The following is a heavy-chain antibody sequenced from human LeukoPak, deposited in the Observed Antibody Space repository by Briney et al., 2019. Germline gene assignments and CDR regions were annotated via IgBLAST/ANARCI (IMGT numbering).Heavy chain of an antibody. J-gene: IGHJ5*02. Sequence: GESLKISCKGSGYSFTSYWIAWVRQMPGKGLEWMGTIYPGDSDTRYSPSFQGQVTISVDKSINTAYLQWSSLKASDTAIYYCARRGYVSDWYWFDPWGQGTLVTVSS. CDR3: ARRGYVSDWYWFDP. V-gene: IGHV5-51*01. CDR2: IYPGDSDT. CDR1: GYSFTSYW. D-gene: IGHD6-19*01.